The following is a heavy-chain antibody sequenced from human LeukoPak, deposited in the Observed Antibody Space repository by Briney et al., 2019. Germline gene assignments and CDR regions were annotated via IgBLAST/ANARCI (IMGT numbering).Heavy chain of an antibody. Sequence: SETLSLTCAVYGGSFSGYYWSWIRQPPGKGLEWIGEINHSGSTNYNPSLKSRVTISVDTSKNQFSLKLSSVTAADTAVYCCARGLGVYCSSTSCHVRGMDVWGQGTTVTVSS. CDR2: INHSGST. D-gene: IGHD2-2*01. CDR3: ARGLGVYCSSTSCHVRGMDV. CDR1: GGSFSGYY. V-gene: IGHV4-34*01. J-gene: IGHJ6*02.